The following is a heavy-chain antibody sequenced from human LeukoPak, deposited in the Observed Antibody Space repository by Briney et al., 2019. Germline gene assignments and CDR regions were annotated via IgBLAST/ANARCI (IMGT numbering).Heavy chain of an antibody. V-gene: IGHV3-74*01. D-gene: IGHD1-20*01. CDR2: MKPDGSDT. CDR3: ASGVYNSLFYFDY. Sequence: GGSLSLSCAASVFTFNIYWMHWVRQAPGEGLLWFSRMKPDGSDTIYADSVRARFTISRDNDKNTLYLQLNSLRAEDTAVYYCASGVYNSLFYFDYWGQGTLVTVSS. CDR1: VFTFNIYW. J-gene: IGHJ4*02.